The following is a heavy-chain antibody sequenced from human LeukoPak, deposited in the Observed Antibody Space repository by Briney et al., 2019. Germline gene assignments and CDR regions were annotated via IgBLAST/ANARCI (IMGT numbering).Heavy chain of an antibody. V-gene: IGHV4-59*11. J-gene: IGHJ4*02. CDR2: IYDSGAA. D-gene: IGHD6-13*01. CDR3: AIRGVAAKYYFDY. CDR1: GASISPLY. Sequence: SETLSLTCSVSGASISPLYWSWMRQAPGKALEFIGYIYDSGAANYNPSLKSRVTLSVDTSKNQFSLKLTSVTAADTAVYYCAIRGVAAKYYFDYWGQGILVTVSS.